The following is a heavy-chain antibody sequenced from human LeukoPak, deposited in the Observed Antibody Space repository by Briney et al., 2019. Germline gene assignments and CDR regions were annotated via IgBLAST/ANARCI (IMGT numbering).Heavy chain of an antibody. J-gene: IGHJ4*02. V-gene: IGHV4-59*08. CDR3: ASVGDYVSY. CDR1: GGSISSYY. CDR2: IYYSGST. Sequence: SETLSLTCTVSGGSISSYYWSWIRQPPGKGLVWIGYIYYSGSTNYNPSLKSRVTISVDTSKNQFSLKLSSVTAADTAVYYCASVGDYVSYWGQGTLVTVSS. D-gene: IGHD4-17*01.